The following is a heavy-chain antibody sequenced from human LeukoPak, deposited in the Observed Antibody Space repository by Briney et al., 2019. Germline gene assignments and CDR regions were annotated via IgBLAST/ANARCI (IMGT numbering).Heavy chain of an antibody. V-gene: IGHV4-59*01. CDR3: ARDGSRYGMDV. J-gene: IGHJ6*02. CDR2: IYYSGST. D-gene: IGHD1-26*01. Sequence: SETLSLTCTVSGGSISSYYWSWIRQPPGKGLEWIGYIYYSGSTNYNPSLKSRVTISVDTSKNHFSLRLSSVTAADTAVYYCARDGSRYGMDVWGQGTTVTVSS. CDR1: GGSISSYY.